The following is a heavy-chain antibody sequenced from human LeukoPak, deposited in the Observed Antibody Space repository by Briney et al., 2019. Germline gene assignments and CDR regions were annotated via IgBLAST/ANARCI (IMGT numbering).Heavy chain of an antibody. D-gene: IGHD3-3*01. CDR3: AKASYYDFWSGYDY. Sequence: AGGSPRLSCAASGFTFSSYAMSWVRQAPGKGLEWVPAISGSGGSTYYADSVKGRFTISRDNSKNTLYLQMNSLRAEDTAVYYCAKASYYDFWSGYDYWGQGTLVTVSS. CDR1: GFTFSSYA. J-gene: IGHJ4*02. CDR2: ISGSGGST. V-gene: IGHV3-23*01.